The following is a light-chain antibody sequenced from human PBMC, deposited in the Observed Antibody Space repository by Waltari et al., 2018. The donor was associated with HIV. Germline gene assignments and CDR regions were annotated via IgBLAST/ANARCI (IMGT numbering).Light chain of an antibody. CDR1: SSNIGSNY. Sequence: SVLTQPPSASGTPGQRVTISCSGSSSNIGSNYVFWYQQLPGTAPRLLMHRHNHRPSGVPDRFSDSTSGTSASLAISGFRSEDEADYYCATWDDSLSGVLFGGGTKLTVL. CDR2: RHN. J-gene: IGLJ2*01. CDR3: ATWDDSLSGVL. V-gene: IGLV1-47*01.